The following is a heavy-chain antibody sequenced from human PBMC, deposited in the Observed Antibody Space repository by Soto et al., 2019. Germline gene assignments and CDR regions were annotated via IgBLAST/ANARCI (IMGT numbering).Heavy chain of an antibody. CDR1: GYTFTSYY. CDR2: INPSGGST. D-gene: IGHD2-8*01. Sequence: ASVKVSCKASGYTFTSYYMHWVRQAPGQGLEWMGIINPSGGSTSYAQKFQGRVTMTRDTSTSTVYMELSSLRSEDTAVYYCAAPHTHGPEGKGAFDIWGQGTMVTVSS. V-gene: IGHV1-46*01. CDR3: AAPHTHGPEGKGAFDI. J-gene: IGHJ3*02.